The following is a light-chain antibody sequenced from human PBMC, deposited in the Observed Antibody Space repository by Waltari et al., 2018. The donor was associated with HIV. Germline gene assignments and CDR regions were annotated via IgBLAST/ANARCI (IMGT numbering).Light chain of an antibody. V-gene: IGKV3-20*01. J-gene: IGKJ3*01. Sequence: EIVLTQSPGTLSLSPGERATLSCRASQSVSSSYLAWYQQKSGQAPRLLIYGASSRATGIPDRFSGSGSGTEFTLTIARLEPEDFAVYYCQQYGSSPFTFGPGTKVDIK. CDR1: QSVSSSY. CDR2: GAS. CDR3: QQYGSSPFT.